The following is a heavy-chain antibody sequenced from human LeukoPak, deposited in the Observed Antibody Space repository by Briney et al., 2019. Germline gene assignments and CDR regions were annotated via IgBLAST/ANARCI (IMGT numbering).Heavy chain of an antibody. CDR3: TAGYSGSYSHDY. Sequence: GGSLRLSCAASGFTFSNAWMSWVRQAPGKGLEWVGRIKSKIDGGTTDYAAPVKGRFTISRDDSKNTLYLQMNSLKTEDTAVYYCTAGYSGSYSHDYWGQGTLVTVSS. CDR1: GFTFSNAW. J-gene: IGHJ4*02. CDR2: IKSKIDGGTT. V-gene: IGHV3-15*01. D-gene: IGHD1-26*01.